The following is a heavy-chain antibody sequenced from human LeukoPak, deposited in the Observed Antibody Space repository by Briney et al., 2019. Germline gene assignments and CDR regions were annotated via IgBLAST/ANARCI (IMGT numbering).Heavy chain of an antibody. D-gene: IGHD1-26*01. CDR3: ARGTTRKYGDFDY. CDR2: VNPDSGNT. V-gene: IGHV1-8*01. Sequence: GASVKVSCKASGYTFSNYDINWVRQVTGQGLEWMGWVNPDSGNTGYAQRFQGRVTLTRNPSISTAYMEVSSLRSEDTAVYFCARGTTRKYGDFDYWGQGTLVTVSS. CDR1: GYTFSNYD. J-gene: IGHJ4*02.